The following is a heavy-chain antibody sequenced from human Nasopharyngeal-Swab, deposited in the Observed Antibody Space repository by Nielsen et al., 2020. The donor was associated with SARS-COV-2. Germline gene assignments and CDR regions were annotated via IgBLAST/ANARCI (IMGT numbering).Heavy chain of an antibody. V-gene: IGHV1-46*01. J-gene: IGHJ5*02. Sequence: ASVKVSCKASGFTFSHYFMHWVRQAPGQGLEWMGVITPSGGVTNYARKFRGRVTMTRDPSTSTVYLDLSSLKSEDTAVYFCASEPGGMAAPGKHFDPWGQGTLVTVSS. CDR2: ITPSGGVT. CDR3: ASEPGGMAAPGKHFDP. D-gene: IGHD6-13*01. CDR1: GFTFSHYF.